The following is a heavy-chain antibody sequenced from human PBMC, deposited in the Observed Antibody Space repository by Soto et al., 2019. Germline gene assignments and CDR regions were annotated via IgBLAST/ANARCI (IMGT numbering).Heavy chain of an antibody. J-gene: IGHJ4*02. Sequence: SETLSLTCTVSGGSISSSSYYWGWIRQPPGKGLEWIGSIYYSGSTYYNPSLKSRVTISVDTSKNQFSLKLSSVTAADTAVYYCATLATEITMVRGVIKGRFFDYWGQGTLVTVSS. CDR2: IYYSGST. D-gene: IGHD3-10*01. V-gene: IGHV4-39*01. CDR3: ATLATEITMVRGVIKGRFFDY. CDR1: GGSISSSSYY.